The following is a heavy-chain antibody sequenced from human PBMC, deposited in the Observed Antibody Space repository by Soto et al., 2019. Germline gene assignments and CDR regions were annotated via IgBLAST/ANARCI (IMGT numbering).Heavy chain of an antibody. CDR2: IKQDGSEK. J-gene: IGHJ5*02. V-gene: IGHV3-7*03. Sequence: QPGGSLRLSCAASGFTFSSYWMSWVRQAPGKGLEWVANIKQDGSEKYYVDSVKGRFTISRGNAKNSLYLQMNSLRAEDTAVYYCARELLYGWAAHNWFDPWGQGTLVTVSS. CDR1: GFTFSSYW. D-gene: IGHD3-16*01. CDR3: ARELLYGWAAHNWFDP.